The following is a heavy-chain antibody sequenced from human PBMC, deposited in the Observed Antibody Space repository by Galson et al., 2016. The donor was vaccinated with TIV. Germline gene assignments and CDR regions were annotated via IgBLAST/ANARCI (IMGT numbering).Heavy chain of an antibody. CDR3: ASERNTAFDTYHYYYGMDV. Sequence: SVKVSCKASGGTFSSYVFNWVRLAPGQGLEWMGGIIPLFPTTNYAQKFQGRVTITADESTNTAYMELNSLRSGDTAVYYCASERNTAFDTYHYYYGMDVWGQGTTVTVPS. V-gene: IGHV1-69*13. CDR2: IIPLFPTT. CDR1: GGTFSSYV. J-gene: IGHJ6*02. D-gene: IGHD5-18*01.